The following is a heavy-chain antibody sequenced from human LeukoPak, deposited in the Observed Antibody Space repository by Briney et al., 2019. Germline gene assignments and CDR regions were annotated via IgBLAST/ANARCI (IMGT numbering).Heavy chain of an antibody. CDR2: ISSNGGST. CDR1: GFTFSSYA. CDR3: AREIAAAAGNWFDP. D-gene: IGHD6-13*01. J-gene: IGHJ5*02. V-gene: IGHV3-64*01. Sequence: GGSLRLSCAASGFTFSSYAMHWVRQAPGKGLEYVSAISSNGGSTHYANSVKGRFTISRDNSKNTLYLQMGSLRAEDMAVYYCAREIAAAAGNWFDPWGQGTLVTVSS.